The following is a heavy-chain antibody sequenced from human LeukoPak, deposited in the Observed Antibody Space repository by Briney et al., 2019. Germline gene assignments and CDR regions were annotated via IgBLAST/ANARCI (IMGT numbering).Heavy chain of an antibody. Sequence: GGSLRLSCAASGFTFSSYAMHWVRQAPGKGLEWVAVISYDGSNKYYADSVKGRFTMSRDNSKNTLYLQMNSLRAEDTAVYYCARDPHPTTAEFIDYWGQGTLVTVSS. D-gene: IGHD4-17*01. CDR3: ARDPHPTTAEFIDY. J-gene: IGHJ4*02. CDR1: GFTFSSYA. V-gene: IGHV3-30*04. CDR2: ISYDGSNK.